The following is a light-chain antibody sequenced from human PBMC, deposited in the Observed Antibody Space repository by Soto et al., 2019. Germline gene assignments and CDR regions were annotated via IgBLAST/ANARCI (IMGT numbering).Light chain of an antibody. Sequence: QLVLTQPPSASGTPGQRVTISCSGGSSNIGANYVYWYQLLPGTAPKLLIYSTNQRPSGVPDRFSGSKSGTSASLAISGLRSEDEGEYYCAAWDNSLSGVFGGGTKVTVL. CDR3: AAWDNSLSGV. CDR1: SSNIGANY. J-gene: IGLJ3*02. V-gene: IGLV1-47*02. CDR2: STN.